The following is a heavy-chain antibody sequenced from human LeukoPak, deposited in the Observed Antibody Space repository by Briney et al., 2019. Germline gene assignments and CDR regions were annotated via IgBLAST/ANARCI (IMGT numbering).Heavy chain of an antibody. CDR2: INPNSGGT. D-gene: IGHD3-10*01. V-gene: IGHV1-2*02. CDR3: ARDGVLLWFGELVGYYYMDV. CDR1: GYTFTGYY. J-gene: IGHJ6*03. Sequence: GASVKVSCKASGYTFTGYYMHWVRQAPGQGLEWMGWINPNSGGTNYAQKFQGRVTMTRDTSISTAYMELSRLRSDDTAVYYCARDGVLLWFGELVGYYYMDVWGKGTTVTISS.